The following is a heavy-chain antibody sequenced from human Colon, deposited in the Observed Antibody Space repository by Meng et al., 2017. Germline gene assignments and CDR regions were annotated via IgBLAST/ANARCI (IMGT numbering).Heavy chain of an antibody. CDR1: GFTIKNNY. CDR3: ATESFAA. D-gene: IGHD3-16*02. V-gene: IGHV3-66*02. Sequence: EVQLVESGGDLVQPGGSLRLSCVVSGFTIKNNYIHWVRQDPVGGLEWVEILYSGRITYYADSVKGRFTISRDDSKNTVHLQMNSLTVDDTALYYCATESFAAWGQGTLVTVSS. CDR2: LYSGRIT. J-gene: IGHJ5*02.